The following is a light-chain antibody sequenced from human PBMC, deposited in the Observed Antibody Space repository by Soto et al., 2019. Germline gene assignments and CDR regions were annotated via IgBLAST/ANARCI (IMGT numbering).Light chain of an antibody. CDR1: QSVSTN. CDR2: GAS. J-gene: IGKJ4*01. V-gene: IGKV3D-15*01. Sequence: EIVMTQSPATLSVSPGEGATLSCRASQSVSTNLAWYQQKPGQAPRLLIDGASSRATGIPARFSGSGFGTEFTLTISSLQSEDFAVYFCQQYHDWPLTFGGGTKVEVK. CDR3: QQYHDWPLT.